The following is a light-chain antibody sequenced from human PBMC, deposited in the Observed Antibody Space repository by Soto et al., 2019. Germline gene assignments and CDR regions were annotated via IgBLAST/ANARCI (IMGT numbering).Light chain of an antibody. CDR1: TSNIGSNH. Sequence: QSVLTQPPSVSAAPGQKVTISCSGSTSNIGSNHVSWYQQLPETAPKLLIYDNNERPSGIPDRFSGSKSGTSATLGITGLQPGDEAEYYCATWDNSLSAVLFGGGTKLTVL. CDR2: DNN. V-gene: IGLV1-51*01. CDR3: ATWDNSLSAVL. J-gene: IGLJ2*01.